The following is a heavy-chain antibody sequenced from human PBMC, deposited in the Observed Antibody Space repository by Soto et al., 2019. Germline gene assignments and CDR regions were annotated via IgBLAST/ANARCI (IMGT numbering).Heavy chain of an antibody. CDR3: ARAYYDFGSGHGRYYYYGMDV. Sequence: ASVKVSCKASGYTFTGYYMHWVRQAPGQGLEGMGWINPNSGGTNYAQKFQGWVTMTRDTSISTAYMELSRLRSDDTAVYYCARAYYDFGSGHGRYYYYGMDVWGQGTTVTVSS. V-gene: IGHV1-2*04. CDR1: GYTFTGYY. J-gene: IGHJ6*02. CDR2: INPNSGGT. D-gene: IGHD3-3*01.